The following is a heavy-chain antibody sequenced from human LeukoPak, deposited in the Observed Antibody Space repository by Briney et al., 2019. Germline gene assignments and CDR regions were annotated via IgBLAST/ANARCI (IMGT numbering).Heavy chain of an antibody. CDR1: GFTFSSYG. V-gene: IGHV3-30*02. CDR3: ASVITAAGLAAY. J-gene: IGHJ4*02. D-gene: IGHD6-13*01. CDR2: IRYDGSNK. Sequence: GGALRLSCAASGFTFSSYGKHWGRQAPGQGLGWVAFIRYDGSNKYYADSVKGRFTISRDNSKNTLYLQMNSLRAEDTAVYYCASVITAAGLAAYWGQGTLVTVSS.